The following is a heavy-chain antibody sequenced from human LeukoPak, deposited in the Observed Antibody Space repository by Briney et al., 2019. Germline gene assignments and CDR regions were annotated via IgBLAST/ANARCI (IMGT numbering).Heavy chain of an antibody. J-gene: IGHJ4*02. V-gene: IGHV4-59*01. D-gene: IGHD3-22*01. CDR1: GGSISSYY. CDR3: ARHYTMIRFDN. CDR2: IYDSGST. Sequence: PSETLSLTCTVSGGSISSYYWSWIRQPPGKGLEWIGYIYDSGSTKYNPSLKSRVTISVDTSKNQFSLKLSSVTAADTAVYYCARHYTMIRFDNWGQGTLVTVSS.